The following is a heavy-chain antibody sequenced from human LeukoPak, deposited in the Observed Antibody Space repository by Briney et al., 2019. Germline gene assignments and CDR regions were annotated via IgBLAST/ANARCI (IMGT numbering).Heavy chain of an antibody. D-gene: IGHD6-6*01. CDR1: GFTFSDYW. V-gene: IGHV3-74*01. J-gene: IGHJ4*02. CDR2: INGDGSST. Sequence: GGSLRLSCAASGFTFSDYWMHWVRQAPGKGLVWVARINGDGSSTTYADSVRGRFTISRDNAKSTLYLQMNSLRAEDAAVYYCARDMYTTSSARGAYWGQGTLVTVSS. CDR3: ARDMYTTSSARGAY.